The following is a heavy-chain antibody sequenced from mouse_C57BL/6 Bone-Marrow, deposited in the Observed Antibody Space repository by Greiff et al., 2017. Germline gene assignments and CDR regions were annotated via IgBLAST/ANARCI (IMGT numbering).Heavy chain of an antibody. V-gene: IGHV5-17*01. CDR2: ISRGSSTI. D-gene: IGHD3-2*02. J-gene: IGHJ3*01. Sequence: EVKLVEPGGGLVKPGGSLKLSCAASGFTFSDYGMHWVRQAPEQGLEWVAYISRGSSTIYYADTVKGRFTISRDNAKNTLFLQMTSLRSEDTAMYDCARPRQLRLPAWFAYWGQGTLVTVSA. CDR1: GFTFSDYG. CDR3: ARPRQLRLPAWFAY.